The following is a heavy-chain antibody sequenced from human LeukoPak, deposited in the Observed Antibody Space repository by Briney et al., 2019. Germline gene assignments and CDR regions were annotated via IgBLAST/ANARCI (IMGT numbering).Heavy chain of an antibody. CDR3: ARPKPYSSSSVVSWFDP. CDR2: INPNSGGT. J-gene: IGHJ5*02. D-gene: IGHD6-6*01. Sequence: GASVKVSCKASGYTFTGYYMHWVRQAPGQGLEWMGWINPNSGGTNYAQKFQGRVTMTRDTSISTAYMELSRLRSDDTAVYYCARPKPYSSSSVVSWFDPWGQGTLVTVSS. CDR1: GYTFTGYY. V-gene: IGHV1-2*02.